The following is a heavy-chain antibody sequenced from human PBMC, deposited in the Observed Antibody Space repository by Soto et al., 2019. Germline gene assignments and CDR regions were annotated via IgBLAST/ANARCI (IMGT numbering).Heavy chain of an antibody. Sequence: QVQLQESGPGLVKPSQTLSLTCTVSGGSISSGGYYWSWIRPHPGKGLEWIGYIYYSGSTYYNPSLKSRVTRSVDTSKNQFSLKLSSVTAADTAVYYCARGGVSTTVVTTVFDYWGQGTLVTVSS. CDR1: GGSISSGGYY. CDR3: ARGGVSTTVVTTVFDY. CDR2: IYYSGST. V-gene: IGHV4-31*03. J-gene: IGHJ4*02. D-gene: IGHD4-17*01.